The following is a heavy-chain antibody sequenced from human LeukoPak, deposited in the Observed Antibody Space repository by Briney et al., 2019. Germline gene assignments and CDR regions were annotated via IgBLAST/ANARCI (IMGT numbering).Heavy chain of an antibody. CDR2: INPNSGGT. D-gene: IGHD3-3*01. CDR3: ARNFGDFWSGNDYNWFAP. V-gene: IGHV1-2*04. J-gene: IGHJ5*02. Sequence: ASVMVSCKASGYTSTGYYMHWVRQAPGQGLEWMGWINPNSGGTNYAQKFQGWVTMTRDTSISTAYMELSRLRSDDTAVYYCARNFGDFWSGNDYNWFAPWGQGTLVTVST. CDR1: GYTSTGYY.